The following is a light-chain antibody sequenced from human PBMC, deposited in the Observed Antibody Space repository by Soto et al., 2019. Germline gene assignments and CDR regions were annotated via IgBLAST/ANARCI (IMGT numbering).Light chain of an antibody. CDR2: SAS. V-gene: IGKV1-39*01. J-gene: IGKJ2*01. CDR1: QTINKN. Sequence: DIRMTQSPSSLSASVGDRVTITCRASQTINKNLNWYQQKPGQAPNLLIYSASDFQSGVPSRFSGSGSGTEFTLTINGLQPEDFATYYCQQSFRTPYTFGQGTDLAI. CDR3: QQSFRTPYT.